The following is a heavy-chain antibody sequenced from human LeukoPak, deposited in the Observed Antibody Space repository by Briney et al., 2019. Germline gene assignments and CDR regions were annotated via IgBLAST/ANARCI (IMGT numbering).Heavy chain of an antibody. V-gene: IGHV3-48*01. D-gene: IGHD1-14*01. CDR1: GFTFGDYA. J-gene: IGHJ4*02. CDR3: ARGIAEIDY. Sequence: GGSLRLSCTASGFTFGDYAMNWVRQAPGKGLEWVSYISTSSTTIYYADSVKGRFTISRDNAQNSLYLQMNSLRAEDTAVYYCARGIAEIDYWGQGTLVTVSS. CDR2: ISTSSTTI.